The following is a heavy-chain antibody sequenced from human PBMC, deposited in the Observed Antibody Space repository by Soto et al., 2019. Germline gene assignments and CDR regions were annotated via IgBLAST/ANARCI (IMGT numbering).Heavy chain of an antibody. CDR2: ISSSSSYI. J-gene: IGHJ6*03. CDR3: ARDAPLIVVPAAIGDIHFYYYYMDV. Sequence: GGSLRLSCAASGFTFSSYSMNWVRQAPGKGLEWVSSISSSSSYIYYADSVKGRFTISRDNAKNSLYLQMNSLRADNTAVYYCARDAPLIVVPAAIGDIHFYYYYMDVWGKGTTVTVSS. CDR1: GFTFSSYS. D-gene: IGHD2-2*02. V-gene: IGHV3-21*01.